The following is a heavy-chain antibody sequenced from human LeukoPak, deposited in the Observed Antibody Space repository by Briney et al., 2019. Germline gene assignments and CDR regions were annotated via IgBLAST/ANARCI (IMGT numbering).Heavy chain of an antibody. V-gene: IGHV1-2*06. D-gene: IGHD3-9*01. J-gene: IGHJ3*02. CDR2: INPNSGGT. CDR3: ASALVPYYDILTGYYKHPIDAFDI. CDR1: GYTFTCYY. Sequence: GASVKVSCKASGYTFTCYYMHWVRQAPGQGRKWMGRINPNSGGTNNAQKFQGSVTMSRYTSISTAYMELSRLRSDDTAVYYCASALVPYYDILTGYYKHPIDAFDIWGQGTMVTVYS.